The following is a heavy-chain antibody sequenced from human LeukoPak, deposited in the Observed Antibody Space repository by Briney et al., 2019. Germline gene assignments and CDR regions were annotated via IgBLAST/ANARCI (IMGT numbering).Heavy chain of an antibody. CDR2: INPRGTAT. D-gene: IGHD3-16*01. CDR1: GYTFTGHY. CDR3: ARDTSEGDYAWWFDP. J-gene: IGHJ5*02. Sequence: GASVKVSCKASGYTFTGHYMHWARQAPGQGLEWMGLINPRGTATRYAESFQGRLTLTRDLSTSTDYMELSSLRSDDTAVYFCARDTSEGDYAWWFDPWGQGTLVTVAS. V-gene: IGHV1-46*01.